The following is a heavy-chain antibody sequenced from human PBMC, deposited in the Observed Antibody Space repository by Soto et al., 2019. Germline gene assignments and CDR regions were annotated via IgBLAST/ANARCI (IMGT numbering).Heavy chain of an antibody. V-gene: IGHV3-30-3*01. Sequence: GETLLLSCAASGFPFSSYAMHWCRQAPGKRLEWVAVISYDGSNKYYADSVKGRFTISRDNSKNTLYLQMNRLRAEDTAVYYCASVYRKRASDSWGQGTWVTGSS. D-gene: IGHD1-1*01. CDR2: ISYDGSNK. J-gene: IGHJ1*01. CDR3: ASVYRKRASDS. CDR1: GFPFSSYA.